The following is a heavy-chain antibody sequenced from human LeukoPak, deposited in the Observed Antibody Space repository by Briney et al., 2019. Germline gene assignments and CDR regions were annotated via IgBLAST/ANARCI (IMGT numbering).Heavy chain of an antibody. CDR1: GYSFTSYW. Sequence: GASLKISCKGSGYSFTSYWIGWVRQLPGKGLEWMGIIYPGDSDTRYSPSFQGQVTISADKSISTAYLQWSSLKASDTAMYYCASRRYFDWLSLDAFDIWGQGTMVTVSS. J-gene: IGHJ3*02. CDR2: IYPGDSDT. CDR3: ASRRYFDWLSLDAFDI. V-gene: IGHV5-51*01. D-gene: IGHD3-9*01.